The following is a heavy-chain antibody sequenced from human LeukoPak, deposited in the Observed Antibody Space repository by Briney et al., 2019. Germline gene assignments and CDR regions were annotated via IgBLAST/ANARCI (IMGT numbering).Heavy chain of an antibody. CDR1: GGTFSSYA. CDR3: ARDSPLRFLEPQFRGYYYYMDV. D-gene: IGHD3-3*01. J-gene: IGHJ6*03. Sequence: ASVKVSCKASGGTFSSYAISWVRQAPGQGLEWMGGIIPIFGTANYAQKFQDRVTITTDESTSTAYMELSSLRSEDTAVYYCARDSPLRFLEPQFRGYYYYMDVWGKGTTVTVSS. CDR2: IIPIFGTA. V-gene: IGHV1-69*05.